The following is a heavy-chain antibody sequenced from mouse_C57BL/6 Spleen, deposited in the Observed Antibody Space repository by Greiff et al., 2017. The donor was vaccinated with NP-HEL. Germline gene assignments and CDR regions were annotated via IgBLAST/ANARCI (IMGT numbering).Heavy chain of an antibody. CDR3: AIKTMGAWLAY. CDR2: IHPSDSDT. V-gene: IGHV1-74*01. Sequence: VQLQQPGAGLVKPGASVKVSCNASGFTFTSYWMHWVQQRPGQGLEWIGRIHPSDSDTNYNQKINGKATLTVDKTSSTAYTQLSRLTYEDSAVYYSAIKTMGAWLAYWGQGTLVTVSA. D-gene: IGHD2-3*01. J-gene: IGHJ3*01. CDR1: GFTFTSYW.